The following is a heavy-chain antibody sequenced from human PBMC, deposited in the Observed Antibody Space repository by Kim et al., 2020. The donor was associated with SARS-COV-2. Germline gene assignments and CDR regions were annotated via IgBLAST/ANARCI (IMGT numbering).Heavy chain of an antibody. Sequence: YADSVKSRFTSSSDTAENSLYLQMNSLRAEDTAVYYCARAYSSGWAYFDYWGQGTLVTVSS. CDR3: ARAYSSGWAYFDY. J-gene: IGHJ4*02. D-gene: IGHD6-19*01. V-gene: IGHV3-21*01.